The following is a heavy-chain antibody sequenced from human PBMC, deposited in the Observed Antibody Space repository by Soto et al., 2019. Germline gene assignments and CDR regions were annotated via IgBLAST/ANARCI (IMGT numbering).Heavy chain of an antibody. CDR1: GGSFSGYY. CDR2: INHSGST. J-gene: IGHJ4*02. CDR3: ARDKITGLFDY. V-gene: IGHV4-34*01. Sequence: QVQLQQWGAGLLKPSETLSLTCAVYGGSFSGYYWTWIRQPPGTGLEWIGEINHSGSTNYNPSLKSHVTISVDPSMNQFSLTLTSVTAADTAVYYCARDKITGLFDYWGQGTLVTVSS. D-gene: IGHD2-8*02.